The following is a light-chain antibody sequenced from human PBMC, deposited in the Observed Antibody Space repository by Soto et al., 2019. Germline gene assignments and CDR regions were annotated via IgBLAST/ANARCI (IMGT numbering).Light chain of an antibody. CDR1: QGISRW. Sequence: DIQMTQSPSSVSASVGDRVTITCRASQGISRWLAWYQQKPGKAPKLLIYVASRLEGGVPSRFRGSGPGTDVTLPISSLPPEDFATYYGQHANSFPWTCGQGTKVEIK. V-gene: IGKV1-12*01. CDR2: VAS. J-gene: IGKJ1*01. CDR3: QHANSFPWT.